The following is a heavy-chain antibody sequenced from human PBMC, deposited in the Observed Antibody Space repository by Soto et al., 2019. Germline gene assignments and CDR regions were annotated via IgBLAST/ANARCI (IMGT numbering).Heavy chain of an antibody. D-gene: IGHD3-22*01. Sequence: SETLSLTCTVSGGSISSGGYYWSWIRQHPGKGLEWIGYIYYSGSTYYNPSPKSRVTISVDTSKNQFSLKLSSVTAADTAVYYCTTNYDSSGYYIYWGQATLVTVSS. J-gene: IGHJ4*02. V-gene: IGHV4-31*03. CDR1: GGSISSGGYY. CDR3: TTNYDSSGYYIY. CDR2: IYYSGST.